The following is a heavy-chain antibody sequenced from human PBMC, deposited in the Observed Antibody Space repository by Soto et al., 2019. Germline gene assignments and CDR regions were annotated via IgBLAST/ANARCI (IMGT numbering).Heavy chain of an antibody. CDR1: GYTFTKFD. V-gene: IGHV1-8*01. CDR2: MSPNSENK. J-gene: IGHJ3*02. CDR3: ARSHCSGGSCYLGAFDI. Sequence: ASVKVSCKTSGYTFTKFDVNWVRQVAGQGLEWMGWMSPNSENKGYAQKFQGRVSMTRDTSITTVYMDVSSLRFDDTAVYYCARSHCSGGSCYLGAFDIWGQGTMVTVSS. D-gene: IGHD2-15*01.